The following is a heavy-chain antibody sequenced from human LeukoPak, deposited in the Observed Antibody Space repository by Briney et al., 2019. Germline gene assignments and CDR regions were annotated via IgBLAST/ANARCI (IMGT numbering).Heavy chain of an antibody. Sequence: PGGSLGLSCAASGFAVSSNYMSWVRQAPGKGLEWVSVIYSGSNIHYTESVKGRFTISRDNSRNTLYLQMNSLRVADTAVYYCARNLGATGPHDAFDIWGQGTMVTVSS. CDR1: GFAVSSNY. D-gene: IGHD1-26*01. J-gene: IGHJ3*02. CDR3: ARNLGATGPHDAFDI. CDR2: IYSGSNI. V-gene: IGHV3-53*01.